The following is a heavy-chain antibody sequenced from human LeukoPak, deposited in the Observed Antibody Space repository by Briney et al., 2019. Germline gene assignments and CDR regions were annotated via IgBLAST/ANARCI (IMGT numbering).Heavy chain of an antibody. CDR2: IYHSGST. CDR1: GGSISSGGYS. D-gene: IGHD2-8*01. J-gene: IGHJ4*02. V-gene: IGHV4-30-2*01. Sequence: SETLSLTCAVSGGSISSGGYSWSWIRQPPGKGLEWIGYIYHSGSTYYNPSLKSRVTISVDRSKNQFSLKLSSVTAADTAVYYCARAFYCTNGVCLGHFDYWGQGTLVTVSS. CDR3: ARAFYCTNGVCLGHFDY.